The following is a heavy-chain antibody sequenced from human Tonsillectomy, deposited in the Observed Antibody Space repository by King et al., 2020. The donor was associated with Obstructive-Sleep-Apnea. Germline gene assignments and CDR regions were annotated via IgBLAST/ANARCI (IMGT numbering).Heavy chain of an antibody. J-gene: IGHJ4*02. D-gene: IGHD1-26*01. CDR1: GFLFDDYA. V-gene: IGHV3-9*01. CDR2: ISWNCGRI. CDR3: AKDLFGGISGWEAFDY. Sequence: VQLVESGGGFVQPGRSLRLSCAASGFLFDDYAMHWVRQAPGKGLEWVSGISWNCGRIGYADSVKGRFTISRDNAKNSLYLQMNSLRAEDTALYYCAKDLFGGISGWEAFDYWGQGTLVTVSS.